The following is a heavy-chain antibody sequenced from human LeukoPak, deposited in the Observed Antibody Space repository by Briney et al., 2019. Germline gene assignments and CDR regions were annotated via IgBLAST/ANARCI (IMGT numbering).Heavy chain of an antibody. D-gene: IGHD4-17*01. CDR1: GGSISSYY. V-gene: IGHV4-59*01. Sequence: SETLSLTCTVSGGSISSYYWTWIRQPPGKALEWIGYIYYSGSSNSGSTNYNPSLKSRVTISMDTSKNQFSLKLTSVTAADTAVYYCARCPDYGMVDYWGQGTLVTVSS. CDR3: ARCPDYGMVDY. CDR2: IYYSGSSNSGST. J-gene: IGHJ4*02.